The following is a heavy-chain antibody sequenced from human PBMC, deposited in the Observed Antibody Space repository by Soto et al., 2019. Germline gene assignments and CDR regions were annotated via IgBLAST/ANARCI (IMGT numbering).Heavy chain of an antibody. V-gene: IGHV3-21*01. D-gene: IGHD3-22*01. CDR2: ISSSSSYI. CDR1: GFTFSSYS. J-gene: IGHJ4*02. CDR3: ARCRYYYDSSGYYRPIDY. Sequence: EVQLAESGGGLVKPGGSLRLSCAASGFTFSSYSMNWVRQAPGKGLEWVSSISSSSSYIYYADSVKGRFTISRDNAKNSLYLQMNSLRAEDTAVYYCARCRYYYDSSGYYRPIDYWGQGTLVTVSS.